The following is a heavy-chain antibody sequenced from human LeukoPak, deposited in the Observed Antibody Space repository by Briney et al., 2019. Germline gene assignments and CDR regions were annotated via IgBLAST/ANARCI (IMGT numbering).Heavy chain of an antibody. J-gene: IGHJ4*02. CDR1: GFTFSSYG. V-gene: IGHV3-33*01. Sequence: PGRSLRLSCAASGFTFSSYGMHWVRQTPGKGLEWVAIIWSDGSNKYYADSVKGRFTISRDNSKNTLYLQMNSLRAEDTAVYYCARGSGSFSGCFDYWGQGTLVTVSS. D-gene: IGHD1-26*01. CDR2: IWSDGSNK. CDR3: ARGSGSFSGCFDY.